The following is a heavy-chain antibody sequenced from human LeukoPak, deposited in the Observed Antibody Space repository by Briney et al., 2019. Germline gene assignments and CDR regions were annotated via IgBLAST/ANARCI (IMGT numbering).Heavy chain of an antibody. CDR1: GFPFSSSW. V-gene: IGHV3-7*03. CDR3: ARDNPPDY. Sequence: GGSLRLSCAACGFPFSSSWMSWVRQAPGKGLEWVANIKQDGSEKSYVESVRGRFTISRDNAKNSLYLQLNSLRAEDTALYYCARDNPPDYWGQGTLVTVSS. J-gene: IGHJ4*02. CDR2: IKQDGSEK.